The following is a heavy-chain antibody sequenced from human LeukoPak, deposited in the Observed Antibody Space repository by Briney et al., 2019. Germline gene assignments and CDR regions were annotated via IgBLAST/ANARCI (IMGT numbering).Heavy chain of an antibody. Sequence: PGGSLRLSCAASGFTFSSYAMTWVRQAPGKGLEWVAVIWYDGSNKYYADSVKDRFTISRDNSKNTLYLQMNSLRAEDTAVYYCARGLTPYCSGGSCYDAFDIWGQGTMVTVSS. J-gene: IGHJ3*02. CDR1: GFTFSSYA. CDR2: IWYDGSNK. D-gene: IGHD2-15*01. CDR3: ARGLTPYCSGGSCYDAFDI. V-gene: IGHV3-33*08.